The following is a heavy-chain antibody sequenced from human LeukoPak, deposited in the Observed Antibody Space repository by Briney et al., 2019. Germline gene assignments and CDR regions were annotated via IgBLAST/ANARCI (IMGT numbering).Heavy chain of an antibody. Sequence: GGSLRLSCAASGFTFSSYAMHWVRQAPGKGLEWVAVISYDGSNKYYADSVKGRFTISRDNSKNTLYLQMNSLRAEDTAVYYCAREKPVGSYTMDVWGQGTTVIVSS. J-gene: IGHJ6*02. CDR3: AREKPVGSYTMDV. CDR2: ISYDGSNK. CDR1: GFTFSSYA. V-gene: IGHV3-30-3*01. D-gene: IGHD3-16*01.